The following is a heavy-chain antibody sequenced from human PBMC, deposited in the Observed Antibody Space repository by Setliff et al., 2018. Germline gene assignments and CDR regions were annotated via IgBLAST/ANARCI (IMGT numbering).Heavy chain of an antibody. V-gene: IGHV4-4*07. Sequence: PSETLSLTCTVSGGSISSYYWSWIRQPAVKGLEWIGRIYTSGRTNYNPSLKSRVTMSVDTSKNQFALTLSSVTAADTAVYYCARKGISALSGAFDMWGQGTMVTVSS. CDR3: ARKGISALSGAFDM. CDR1: GGSISSYY. CDR2: IYTSGRT. J-gene: IGHJ3*02. D-gene: IGHD1-26*01.